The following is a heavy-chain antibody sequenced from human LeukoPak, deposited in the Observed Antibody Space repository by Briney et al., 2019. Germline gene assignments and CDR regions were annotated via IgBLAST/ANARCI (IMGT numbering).Heavy chain of an antibody. CDR2: IYYSGST. D-gene: IGHD1-26*01. Sequence: SETLSLTCTVSGGSISSYYWSWLRQPPGKGLEWIGYIYYSGSTNYNPSLKSRVTISVDTSKNQFSLKLSSVTAADTAVYYCATHSGSYGLRYWGQGTLVTVSS. J-gene: IGHJ4*02. CDR3: ATHSGSYGLRY. CDR1: GGSISSYY. V-gene: IGHV4-59*01.